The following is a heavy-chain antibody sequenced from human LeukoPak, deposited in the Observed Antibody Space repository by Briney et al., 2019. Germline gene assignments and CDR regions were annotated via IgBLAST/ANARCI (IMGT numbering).Heavy chain of an antibody. Sequence: PGESLKISCKGSGYSFTSYWIGWVRHMPGKGLEWMGIIYPGDSDTRYSPSFQGQVTISADKSISTAYLQWSSLKASDTAMYYCARRMGYCSGGSCYAAFDYWGQGTLVTVSS. CDR3: ARRMGYCSGGSCYAAFDY. D-gene: IGHD2-15*01. V-gene: IGHV5-51*01. CDR1: GYSFTSYW. J-gene: IGHJ4*02. CDR2: IYPGDSDT.